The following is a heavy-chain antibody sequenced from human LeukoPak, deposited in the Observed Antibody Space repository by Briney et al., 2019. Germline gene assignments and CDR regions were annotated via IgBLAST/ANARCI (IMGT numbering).Heavy chain of an antibody. CDR1: GGTFSSYA. V-gene: IGHV1-69*04. Sequence: SVKVSCKASGGTFSSYAISWVRQAPGQGLEWMGRIIPILGIANYAQKFQGRVTITADKSTSTAYMELSSLRSEDTAVYYCARVGGAVAGPPNPAFDYWGQGTLITVSS. CDR3: ARVGGAVAGPPNPAFDY. CDR2: IIPILGIA. D-gene: IGHD6-19*01. J-gene: IGHJ4*02.